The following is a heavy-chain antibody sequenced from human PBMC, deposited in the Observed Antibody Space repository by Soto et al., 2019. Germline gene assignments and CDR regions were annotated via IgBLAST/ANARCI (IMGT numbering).Heavy chain of an antibody. CDR1: GGSFSGYY. CDR2: IPYNGST. Sequence: QVQLQQWGAGLLQPSETVSLTCAVYGGSFSGYYWRWIRQPPGKGLEGIGEIPYNGSTNYNPSLKSRVTISIESSKAPFSLKLRSVTAADTAVYYCARRGGGDYPYYFDYWGQGTLVTVSS. D-gene: IGHD3-16*01. J-gene: IGHJ4*02. V-gene: IGHV4-34*01. CDR3: ARRGGGDYPYYFDY.